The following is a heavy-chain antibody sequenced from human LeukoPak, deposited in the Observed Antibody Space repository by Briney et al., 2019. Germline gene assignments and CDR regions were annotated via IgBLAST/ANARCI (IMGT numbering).Heavy chain of an antibody. CDR2: LSGSGYNT. J-gene: IGHJ4*02. CDR3: AKDPYGTRYFDY. V-gene: IGHV3-23*01. CDR1: GFTFSGYA. Sequence: GGSLRLSCAASGFTFSGYALSWVRQAPGKGLEWVSSLSGSGYNTYYADSVKGRFTISRDNSKNTVYLQMNSLRAEDTAVYYCAKDPYGTRYFDYWGQGTLVTVSS. D-gene: IGHD2-2*01.